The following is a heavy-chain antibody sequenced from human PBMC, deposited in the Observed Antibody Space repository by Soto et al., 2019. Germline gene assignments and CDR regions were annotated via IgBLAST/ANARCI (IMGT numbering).Heavy chain of an antibody. J-gene: IGHJ4*02. CDR1: GGCNTRGYF. Sequence: SETRSLTGAVSGGCNTRGYFRWRVSQPPGKGLAWTGEIYHSRSTNYNPSLKSRVTISVDKAKDQFSLKLTSVTAGDTAVYYCARGYYYDSSGYFDSWGQGTLVTVSS. V-gene: IGHV4-4*02. CDR3: ARGYYYDSSGYFDS. D-gene: IGHD3-22*01. CDR2: IYHSRST.